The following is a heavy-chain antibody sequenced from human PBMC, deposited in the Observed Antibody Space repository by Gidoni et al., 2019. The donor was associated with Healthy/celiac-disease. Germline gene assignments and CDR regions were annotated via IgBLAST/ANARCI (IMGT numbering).Heavy chain of an antibody. CDR1: GGSISSGGYY. J-gene: IGHJ4*02. Sequence: QVQLQESGPGLVKPSQTLSLPCTVSGGSISSGGYYWSWIRQHPGKGLERIGYIYYSGSTYYNPSLKSRVTISVDTSKNQFSLKLSSVTAADTAVYYCASSGGGSYEPIDYWGQGTLVTVSS. CDR3: ASSGGGSYEPIDY. D-gene: IGHD1-26*01. V-gene: IGHV4-31*03. CDR2: IYYSGST.